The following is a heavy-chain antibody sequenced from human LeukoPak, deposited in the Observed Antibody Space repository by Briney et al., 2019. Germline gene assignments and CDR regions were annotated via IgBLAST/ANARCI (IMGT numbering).Heavy chain of an antibody. V-gene: IGHV1-69*05. CDR3: AGTDRRYFDY. J-gene: IGHJ4*02. Sequence: SVKVSCKASGDTFSSYAISWVRQAPGQGLEWMGGIIPIFGTTNYAQKFQGRVTITTDESTNTAYMELSSLRSEDTAVYYCAGTDRRYFDYLGQGALVTVSS. CDR2: IIPIFGTT. CDR1: GDTFSSYA. D-gene: IGHD3-22*01.